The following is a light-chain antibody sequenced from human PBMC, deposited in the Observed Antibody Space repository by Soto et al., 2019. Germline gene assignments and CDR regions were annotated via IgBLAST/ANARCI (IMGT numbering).Light chain of an antibody. Sequence: DIQMTQSPSTLYASVGDRVTITCRASQSIGASLAWFQQKPGKAPNLLIYKASSLESGVPSRFSGSGSGTEFTLTINTLQPDDFATYYCQHHNRSPLTFGGGTKVEIK. J-gene: IGKJ4*01. V-gene: IGKV1-5*03. CDR1: QSIGAS. CDR3: QHHNRSPLT. CDR2: KAS.